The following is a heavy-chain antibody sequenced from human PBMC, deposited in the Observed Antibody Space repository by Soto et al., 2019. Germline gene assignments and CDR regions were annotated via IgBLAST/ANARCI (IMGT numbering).Heavy chain of an antibody. CDR2: IYYSGST. CDR1: GGSISSSSYY. D-gene: IGHD1-26*01. V-gene: IGHV4-39*01. CDR3: ARAGKDSGSYPTGMDV. J-gene: IGHJ6*02. Sequence: SETLSLTCSVSGGSISSSSYYWGWIRQPPGKGLEWIGSIYYSGSTYYNPSLKSRVTISVDTSKNQFSLKLSSVTAADTAVYYCARAGKDSGSYPTGMDVWGQGTTVTVSS.